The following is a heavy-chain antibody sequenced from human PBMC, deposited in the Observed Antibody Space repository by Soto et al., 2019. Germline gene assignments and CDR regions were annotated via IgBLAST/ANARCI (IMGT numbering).Heavy chain of an antibody. D-gene: IGHD3-3*01. J-gene: IGHJ6*02. V-gene: IGHV5-10-1*01. Sequence: PGESLKISCKGSGYSFTSYWISWVRQMPGKGLEWMGRIDPSDSYTNYSPSFQGHVTISADKSISTAYLQWSSLKASDTAMYYCARPVLEGTHNGYYYGMDVWGQGTTVTVSS. CDR3: ARPVLEGTHNGYYYGMDV. CDR1: GYSFTSYW. CDR2: IDPSDSYT.